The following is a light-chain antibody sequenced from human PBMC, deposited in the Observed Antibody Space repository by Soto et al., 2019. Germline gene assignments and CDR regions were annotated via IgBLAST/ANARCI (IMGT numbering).Light chain of an antibody. J-gene: IGLJ1*01. CDR1: GSNIGAGYD. CDR2: GXX. Sequence: QSVLTQPPSVSGAPGQRVTISCTGSGSNIGAGYDVHWYQQLPGTAPKLLIYGXXXXXXXXXXXXSGSKSGTSPSRATTGXXXXXXXXXXCQSYDSSLSGYVSGTGTKLTVL. CDR3: QSYDSSLSGYV. V-gene: IGLV1-40*01.